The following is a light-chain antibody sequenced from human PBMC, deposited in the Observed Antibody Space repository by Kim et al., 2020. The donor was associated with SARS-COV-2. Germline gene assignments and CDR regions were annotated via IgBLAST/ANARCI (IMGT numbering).Light chain of an antibody. V-gene: IGLV2-14*01. CDR2: GVS. CDR3: SSYTSSSTYV. CDR1: SSDVGGYNY. J-gene: IGLJ1*01. Sequence: QSALTQPASVSGSPGQSITISCTGTSSDVGGYNYVSWYQQHPGKAPKLMISGVSKRPSGVSNRFSGSKSGNTASLTISGLQAGDEADYYCSSYTSSSTYVFGTGTKVTVL.